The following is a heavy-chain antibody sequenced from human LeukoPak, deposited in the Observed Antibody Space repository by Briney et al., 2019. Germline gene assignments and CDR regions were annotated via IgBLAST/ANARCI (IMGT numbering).Heavy chain of an antibody. V-gene: IGHV4-34*01. CDR3: AREYSNYYDSSGYYPFDY. CDR1: GGSFSGYY. CDR2: INHSGST. Sequence: PSETLSLICAVYGGSFSGYYWSWLRQPPGKGLEWIGEINHSGSTNYNPSLRSRVTISVDQSKNQFSLKLSSVPAADTAVYYCAREYSNYYDSSGYYPFDYWGQGTLVTVSS. J-gene: IGHJ4*02. D-gene: IGHD3-22*01.